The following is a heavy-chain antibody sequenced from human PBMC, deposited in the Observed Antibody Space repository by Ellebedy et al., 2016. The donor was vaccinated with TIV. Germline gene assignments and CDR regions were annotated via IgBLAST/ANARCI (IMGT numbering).Heavy chain of an antibody. Sequence: GESLKISCTASGFKFSDSAMHWVRQASGKGLEWVGRIRTKPNGYTTAYAESVKARFTISRDDSKNTTTLEMESLKTEDTALYDCTRRDAFDIWGQGAVVTVSS. CDR1: GFKFSDSA. J-gene: IGHJ3*02. CDR2: IRTKPNGYTT. CDR3: TRRDAFDI. V-gene: IGHV3-73*01.